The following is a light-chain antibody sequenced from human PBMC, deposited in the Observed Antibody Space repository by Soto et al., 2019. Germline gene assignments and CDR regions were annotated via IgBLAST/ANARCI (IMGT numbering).Light chain of an antibody. CDR3: QQYNSYSGT. Sequence: DIQMTQSPSSLSASVGDRVTITCRASQSISTYLHWYQQKPGKAPNLLIYAASTLQSGVPSRFSGSGSGTEFTLTISSLQPDDFATYYCQQYNSYSGTFGQGTKV. CDR2: AAS. CDR1: QSISTY. J-gene: IGKJ1*01. V-gene: IGKV1-5*01.